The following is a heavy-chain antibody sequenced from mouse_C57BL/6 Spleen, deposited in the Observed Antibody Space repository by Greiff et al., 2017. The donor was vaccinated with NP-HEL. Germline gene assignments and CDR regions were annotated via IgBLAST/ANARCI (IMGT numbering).Heavy chain of an antibody. D-gene: IGHD2-4*01. Sequence: QVQLQQPGAELVKPGASVKLSCKASGYTFTSYWMHWVKQRPGQGLEWIGMIHPNSGSTNYNEKFKSKATLTVDKSSSTAYMQLSSLTSEDSAVYCCARGRDYDEYYFDYWGKGTTLTVSS. CDR2: IHPNSGST. CDR1: GYTFTSYW. V-gene: IGHV1-64*01. J-gene: IGHJ2*01. CDR3: ARGRDYDEYYFDY.